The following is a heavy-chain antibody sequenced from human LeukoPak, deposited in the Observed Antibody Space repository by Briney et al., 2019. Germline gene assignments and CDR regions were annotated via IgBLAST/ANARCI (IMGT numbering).Heavy chain of an antibody. Sequence: PGGSLRLSCAASGFTFSDYYMSWIRQAPGKGLEWVSAISGSGGSTYYADSVKGRFTISRDNSKNTLYLQMNSLRAEDTAVYYCAKGVVVVAATPYFDYWGQGTLVTVSS. J-gene: IGHJ4*02. CDR1: GFTFSDYY. CDR2: ISGSGGST. D-gene: IGHD2-15*01. CDR3: AKGVVVVAATPYFDY. V-gene: IGHV3-23*01.